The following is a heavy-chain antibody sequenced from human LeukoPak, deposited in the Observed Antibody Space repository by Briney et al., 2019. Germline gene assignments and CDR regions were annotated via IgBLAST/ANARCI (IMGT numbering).Heavy chain of an antibody. CDR2: INPSGGST. CDR3: ARRSGWYYFDY. Sequence: GASVKVSCKASGYTFTSYYMHWVRQAPGQGLEWMGIINPSGGSTSYARKFQGRVTMTRDTSTSTVYMELSSLRSEDTAVYYCARRSGWYYFDYWGQGTLVTVSS. J-gene: IGHJ4*02. D-gene: IGHD6-19*01. V-gene: IGHV1-46*01. CDR1: GYTFTSYY.